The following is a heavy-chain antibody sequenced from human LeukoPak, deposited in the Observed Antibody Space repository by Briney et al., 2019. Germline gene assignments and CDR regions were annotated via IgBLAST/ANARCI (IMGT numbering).Heavy chain of an antibody. CDR3: GSGPRPYSSTSCYPY. Sequence: GGSLRLSCAASGFTFSSYSMNWDRQAPGKGLEWVSSISSSSSYIYYADSVKGRFTISRDNAKNSLYPQMNSLRAEDTAVYYCGSGPRPYSSTSCYPYWGQGTLVTVSS. D-gene: IGHD2-2*01. CDR2: ISSSSSYI. CDR1: GFTFSSYS. J-gene: IGHJ4*02. V-gene: IGHV3-21*01.